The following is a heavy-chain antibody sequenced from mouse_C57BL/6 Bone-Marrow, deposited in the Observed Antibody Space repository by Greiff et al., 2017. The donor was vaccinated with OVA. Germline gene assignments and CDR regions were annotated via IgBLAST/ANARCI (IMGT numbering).Heavy chain of an antibody. CDR1: GYAFSSYW. Sequence: VQLKESGAELVKPGASVKISCKASGYAFSSYWMNWVKQRPGKGLEWIGQIYPGDGDTNYNGKFKGKATLTEDKSTSTAYMQLSSLTSEYSAVYFCARDYGSSWDDWGQGTTLTVSA. CDR2: IYPGDGDT. J-gene: IGHJ2*01. V-gene: IGHV1-80*01. D-gene: IGHD1-1*01. CDR3: ARDYGSSWDD.